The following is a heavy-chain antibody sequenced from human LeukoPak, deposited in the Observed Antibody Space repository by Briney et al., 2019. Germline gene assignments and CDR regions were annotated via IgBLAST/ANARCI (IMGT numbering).Heavy chain of an antibody. V-gene: IGHV1-18*01. Sequence: ASVKVSCKASGYTFTSYGISWVRQAPGQGLEWMGWISGYNGNPNYAQKLQGRVTITTDTSTSTAYMELRSLRADGTAVYYCGRSYSSSHPDWFDPWGQGTLVTVSS. D-gene: IGHD6-6*01. CDR2: ISGYNGNP. CDR1: GYTFTSYG. CDR3: GRSYSSSHPDWFDP. J-gene: IGHJ5*02.